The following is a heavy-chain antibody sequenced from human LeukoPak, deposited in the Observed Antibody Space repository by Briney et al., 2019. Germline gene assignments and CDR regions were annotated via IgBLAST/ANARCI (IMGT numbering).Heavy chain of an antibody. Sequence: PSETLSLTCTVSGGSISSGSYYWSWIRQPAGKGLEWIGRIYTSGSTNCNPSLKSRVTISVDTSKNQFSLKLSSVTAADTAVYYCARVGEGMLLDYWGQGTLVTVSS. CDR1: GGSISSGSYY. V-gene: IGHV4-61*02. CDR2: IYTSGST. D-gene: IGHD2-15*01. CDR3: ARVGEGMLLDY. J-gene: IGHJ4*02.